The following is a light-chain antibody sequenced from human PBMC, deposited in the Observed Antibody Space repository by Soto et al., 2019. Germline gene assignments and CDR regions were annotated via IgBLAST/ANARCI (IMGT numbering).Light chain of an antibody. V-gene: IGKV1-39*01. CDR3: EQSSTTPLT. J-gene: IGKJ4*01. Sequence: DIHLNQSPSSLSASVGDKVTITCRASQSIGDYLNWYQQRPGKAPKVLIWAASSLQSGVPSRFTGSGSGTDFTLTVSNLQTGDFATYYCEQSSTTPLTFGGGPKVDIK. CDR1: QSIGDY. CDR2: AAS.